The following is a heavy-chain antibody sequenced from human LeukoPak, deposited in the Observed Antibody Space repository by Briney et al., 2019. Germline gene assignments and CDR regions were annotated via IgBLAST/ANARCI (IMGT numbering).Heavy chain of an antibody. D-gene: IGHD3-10*01. CDR2: IKQDGSEK. Sequence: GGSLRLSCAASGITFSGYWMSWVRQAPGKGLEWVANIKQDGSEKSYVDSVKGRFTISRDNAKNSLFLQMNSLRAEDTAVCYCAKGGDDPRQNYYYYYMDVWGKGTTVTVSS. CDR1: GITFSGYW. J-gene: IGHJ6*03. V-gene: IGHV3-7*01. CDR3: AKGGDDPRQNYYYYYMDV.